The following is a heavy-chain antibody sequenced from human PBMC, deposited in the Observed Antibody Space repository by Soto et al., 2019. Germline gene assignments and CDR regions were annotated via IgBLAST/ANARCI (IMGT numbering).Heavy chain of an antibody. CDR1: GFTFSSYS. V-gene: IGHV3-48*01. J-gene: IGHJ5*02. Sequence: GGSLRLSCAASGFTFSSYSMNWVRQAPGKGLEWVSYISSSSSTIYYADSVKGRFTISRDNAKNSLYLQMNSLRAEDTAVYYCAREYCSSTSCLNWFDPLGQGTLVTVSS. D-gene: IGHD2-2*01. CDR3: AREYCSSTSCLNWFDP. CDR2: ISSSSSTI.